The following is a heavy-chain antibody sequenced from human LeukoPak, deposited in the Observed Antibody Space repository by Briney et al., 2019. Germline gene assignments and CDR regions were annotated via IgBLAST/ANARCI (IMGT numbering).Heavy chain of an antibody. Sequence: AISGSGGSTYYADSVKGRFTISRDNSKNTLYLQMNSPRAEDTAVYYCAKDLPHYYDSSGYHHFDYWGQGTLVTVSS. D-gene: IGHD3-22*01. V-gene: IGHV3-23*01. CDR3: AKDLPHYYDSSGYHHFDY. CDR2: ISGSGGST. J-gene: IGHJ4*02.